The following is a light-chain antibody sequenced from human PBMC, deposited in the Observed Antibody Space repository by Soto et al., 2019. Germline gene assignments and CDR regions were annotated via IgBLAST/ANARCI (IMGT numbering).Light chain of an antibody. CDR2: EGS. V-gene: IGLV2-23*01. CDR3: CSYAGSSTPYV. J-gene: IGLJ1*01. Sequence: QSALTQPASVAVSPRQSLTISCTGTSSDVGSYNLVSWYQQHPGKAPKLMIYEGSKRPSGVSTRFSGSKSGNTASLTLSGLQAEDEADYFCCSYAGSSTPYVFGTGTKVTVL. CDR1: SSDVGSYNL.